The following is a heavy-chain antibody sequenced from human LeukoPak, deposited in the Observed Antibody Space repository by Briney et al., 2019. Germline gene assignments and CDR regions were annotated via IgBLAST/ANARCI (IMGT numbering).Heavy chain of an antibody. CDR3: AKDRYYDILTGYNYFDY. Sequence: GGSLRLFCAASGFTFSSYGMHWVRQAPGKGLEWVAVIWYDGSNKYYADSVKGRFTISRDNSKNTLYLQMNSLRAEDTAVYYCAKDRYYDILTGYNYFDYWGQGTLVTVSS. J-gene: IGHJ4*02. CDR1: GFTFSSYG. V-gene: IGHV3-33*06. CDR2: IWYDGSNK. D-gene: IGHD3-9*01.